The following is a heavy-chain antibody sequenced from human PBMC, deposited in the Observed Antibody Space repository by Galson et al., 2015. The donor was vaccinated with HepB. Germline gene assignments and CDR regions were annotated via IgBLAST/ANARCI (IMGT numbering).Heavy chain of an antibody. V-gene: IGHV3-13*01. CDR3: ARSLYYHYGMDV. CDR2: IGTGGDT. CDR1: GFTFSSYD. Sequence: SLRLSCAASGFTFSSYDMHWVRQATGKGLEWVSAIGTGGDTYYPGSVKGRFTISRENANNSSYLQMNSLRAGDTAVYYCARSLYYHYGMDVWGQGTTVTVSS. J-gene: IGHJ6*02.